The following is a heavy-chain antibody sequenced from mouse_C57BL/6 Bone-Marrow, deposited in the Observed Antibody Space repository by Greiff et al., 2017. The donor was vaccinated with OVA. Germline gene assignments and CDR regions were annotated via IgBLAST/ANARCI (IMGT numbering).Heavy chain of an antibody. CDR1: GFTFSSYA. CDR2: NSSGGDYI. V-gene: IGHV5-9-1*02. Sequence: EVKVVESGEGLVKPGGSLKLSCAASGFTFSSYAMSWVRQTPEKRLEWVAYNSSGGDYIYYADTVKGRFTISRDNARNTLYLQMSRLKSEDTAMYYCTRSNGGSDYWGQGTTLTVSS. CDR3: TRSNGGSDY. J-gene: IGHJ2*01.